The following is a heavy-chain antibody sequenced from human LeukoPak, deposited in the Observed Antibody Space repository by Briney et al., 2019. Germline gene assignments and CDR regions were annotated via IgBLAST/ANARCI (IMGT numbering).Heavy chain of an antibody. V-gene: IGHV4-4*07. CDR1: GGSISSYY. CDR2: IYSSGST. CDR3: ARESDTAMVNWYFDL. J-gene: IGHJ2*01. Sequence: PSETLSLTCTVSGGSISSYYWSWIRQPAGKGLEWIGRIYSSGSTNYNASLESRVTMSVDTSKNQFSLKLRTVTAADTAVYYCARESDTAMVNWYFDLWGRGTLVTVSS. D-gene: IGHD5-18*01.